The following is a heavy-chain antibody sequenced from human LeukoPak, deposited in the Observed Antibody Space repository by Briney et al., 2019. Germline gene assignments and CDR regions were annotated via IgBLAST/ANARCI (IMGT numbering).Heavy chain of an antibody. CDR1: GFTFSSYG. J-gene: IGHJ4*02. CDR2: IWYDGSNK. CDR3: AKEDGRQWFGDLGVDY. V-gene: IGHV3-33*06. Sequence: GRSLRLSCAASGFTFSSYGMHWVRQAPGKGLEWVAVIWYDGSNKYYADSVKGRFTISRDNSKNTLYLQMNSLRAEDTAVYYCAKEDGRQWFGDLGVDYWGQGTLVTVSS. D-gene: IGHD3-10*01.